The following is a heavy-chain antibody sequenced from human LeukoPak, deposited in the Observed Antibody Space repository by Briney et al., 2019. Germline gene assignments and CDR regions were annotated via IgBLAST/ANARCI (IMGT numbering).Heavy chain of an antibody. D-gene: IGHD6-13*01. V-gene: IGHV3-23*01. CDR2: ISGSGGIT. CDR1: GFTFSSYA. J-gene: IGHJ6*02. Sequence: GGSLRLSCAASGFTFSSYAMSWVRQAPGKGLEWVSAISGSGGITYYADSVKGRFTISRDNSKNTLYLQMNSLRAEDTAVYYCARDSIAAAGKGRGRNHYGMDVWGQGTTVTVSS. CDR3: ARDSIAAAGKGRGRNHYGMDV.